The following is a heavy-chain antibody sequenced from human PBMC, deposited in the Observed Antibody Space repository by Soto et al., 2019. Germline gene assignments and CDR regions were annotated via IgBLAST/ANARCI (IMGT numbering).Heavy chain of an antibody. V-gene: IGHV4-39*01. D-gene: IGHD3-3*01. CDR1: GGSISISTYF. J-gene: IGHJ6*02. CDR3: ARQGKRITTFGVVTGGLDV. CDR2: IHYSGTT. Sequence: QLQLQESGPGLVKPSETLSLTCSVSGGSISISTYFWVWIRQPPGKGLEWIGSIHYSGTTYYSPSLKSRLTISVDTSQNQFSLNLTSVTAADTAVYYCARQGKRITTFGVVTGGLDVWGQGTTVTIS.